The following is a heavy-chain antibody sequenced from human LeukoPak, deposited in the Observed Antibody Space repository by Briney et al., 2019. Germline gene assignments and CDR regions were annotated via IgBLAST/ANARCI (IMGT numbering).Heavy chain of an antibody. CDR1: GFTFNNYW. J-gene: IGHJ4*02. CDR2: IDQDGSGK. Sequence: PGGSLRLSCAASGFTFNNYWMTWVRQAPGRGLEWVANIDQDGSGKYYVDSVKGRVSISRDNAKNSLYLQMNSLRVEDTAMYYCARTGEDYWGQGTLVTVSS. V-gene: IGHV3-7*01. CDR3: ARTGEDY.